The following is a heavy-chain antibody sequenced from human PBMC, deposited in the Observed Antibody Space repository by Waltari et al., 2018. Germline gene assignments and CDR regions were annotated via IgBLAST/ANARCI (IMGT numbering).Heavy chain of an antibody. CDR2: ITQEGSEK. CDR3: ARINWGSIDY. D-gene: IGHD7-27*01. Sequence: EVQLVESGGGLVQPGGSLRVSCAASGFSFSNYGMSWVRQAAGKGWEWMAKITQEGSEKDYVDSVRGRFTISRDNAKNSLNLQMNSLRAEDTAVYYCARINWGSIDYWGQGTLVTVSS. J-gene: IGHJ4*02. V-gene: IGHV3-7*01. CDR1: GFSFSNYG.